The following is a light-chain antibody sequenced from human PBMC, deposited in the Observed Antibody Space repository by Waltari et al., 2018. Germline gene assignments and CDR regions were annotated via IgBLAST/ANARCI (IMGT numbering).Light chain of an antibody. Sequence: DIQLTQSPSFLSASVGDRLTITCRASQGISTYLAWYQQKPGKAPKLLISAASTLQTGVPSRFSGSGSGTEFTLTISSLQPGDFATYYCQQLNSLPRTFGQGTKVEIK. CDR1: QGISTY. J-gene: IGKJ1*01. CDR3: QQLNSLPRT. V-gene: IGKV1-9*01. CDR2: AAS.